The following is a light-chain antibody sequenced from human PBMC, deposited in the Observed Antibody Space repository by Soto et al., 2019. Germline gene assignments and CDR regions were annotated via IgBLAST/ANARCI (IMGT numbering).Light chain of an antibody. Sequence: EIVMTQSPATLSVSPGERATLSCRASQSVSSNLAWYQQKPGQAPRLLIYGASTRATGIPARFSGSGSGTEFTLTIRSLPSEHLEPYHCQQSGRSPGTFGQGTKVDIK. CDR2: GAS. CDR3: QQSGRSPGT. J-gene: IGKJ1*01. CDR1: QSVSSN. V-gene: IGKV3-15*01.